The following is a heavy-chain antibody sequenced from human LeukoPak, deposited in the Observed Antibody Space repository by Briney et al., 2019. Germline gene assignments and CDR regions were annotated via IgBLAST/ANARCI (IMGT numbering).Heavy chain of an antibody. D-gene: IGHD4-23*01. Sequence: PGGSRRLSCAASGFTFNTYWMSWVRQAPGKGLEWVANIKQDGSDKYYVDSVKGRFTISRDNAKNSLYLQMDSLRAEDTAVYYCARETTVITDTAWFDPWGQGTLVTVSS. CDR3: ARETTVITDTAWFDP. CDR2: IKQDGSDK. CDR1: GFTFNTYW. J-gene: IGHJ5*02. V-gene: IGHV3-7*01.